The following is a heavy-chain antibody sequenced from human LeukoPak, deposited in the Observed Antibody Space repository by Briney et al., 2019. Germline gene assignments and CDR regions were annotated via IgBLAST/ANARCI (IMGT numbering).Heavy chain of an antibody. D-gene: IGHD5/OR15-5a*01. J-gene: IGHJ5*02. CDR1: GFTVSSNY. V-gene: IGHV3-66*01. CDR2: IYSGGTT. CDR3: AREVYDVDPPRWFDP. Sequence: PGGSLRLSCAASGFTVSSNYMSWVRQAPGKGLEWVSVIYSGGTTYYADSVKGRFTISRDNSKNTLYLQMNSLRAEDTAVYYCAREVYDVDPPRWFDPWGQGTLVTVSS.